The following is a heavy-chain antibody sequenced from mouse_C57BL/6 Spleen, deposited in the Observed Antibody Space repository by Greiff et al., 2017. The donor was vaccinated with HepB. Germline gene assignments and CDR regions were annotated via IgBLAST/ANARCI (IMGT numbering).Heavy chain of an antibody. CDR2: ISSGGSYT. CDR1: GFTFSSYG. J-gene: IGHJ2*01. V-gene: IGHV5-6*01. CDR3: ARRGEYYGSSYVDFDY. D-gene: IGHD1-1*01. Sequence: EVQVVESGGDLVKPGGSLKLSCAASGFTFSSYGMSWVRQTPDKRLEWVATISSGGSYTYYPDSVKGRFTISRDNAKNTLYLQMSSLKSEDTAMYYCARRGEYYGSSYVDFDYWGQGTTLTVSS.